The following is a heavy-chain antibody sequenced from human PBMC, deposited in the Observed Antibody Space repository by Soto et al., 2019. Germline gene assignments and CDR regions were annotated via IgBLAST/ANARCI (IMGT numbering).Heavy chain of an antibody. CDR2: IFYTGGT. Sequence: QVQLQESGPGLVKPSQTLSLTCTVSGASISSGDYYWSWIRQHPGRGLEWIGYIFYTGGTFYTPSLKRRVTMSVDTSKSQFSLKLTSVTAADTAVYFCARDRGATIFDFWGRGTLVTVSS. J-gene: IGHJ4*02. V-gene: IGHV4-31*03. CDR1: GASISSGDYY. D-gene: IGHD5-12*01. CDR3: ARDRGATIFDF.